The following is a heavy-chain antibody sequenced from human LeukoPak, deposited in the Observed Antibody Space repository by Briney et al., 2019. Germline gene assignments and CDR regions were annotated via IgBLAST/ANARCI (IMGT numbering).Heavy chain of an antibody. J-gene: IGHJ4*02. CDR1: GYTFTGYY. V-gene: IGHV1-2*04. Sequence: ASVKVSCKASGYTFTGYYMHWVRQAPGQGLEWMGWINPNSGGTNYAQKFQGWVTMTRDTSISTAYMELSRLRSDDTAVYYCARDNSSSWYGVYFDYWGQGTLVTVSS. CDR3: ARDNSSSWYGVYFDY. CDR2: INPNSGGT. D-gene: IGHD6-13*01.